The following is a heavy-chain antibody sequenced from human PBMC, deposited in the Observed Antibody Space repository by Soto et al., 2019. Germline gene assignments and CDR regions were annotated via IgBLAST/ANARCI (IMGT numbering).Heavy chain of an antibody. CDR2: IYYSGST. Sequence: QVQLQESGPGLVKPSQTLSVTCTVSGGSISSGGYYWSWIRQHPGKGLEWIGYIYYSGSTYYNPSLKSRVTISVDTSKNQSSLKLSSVTAADTAVYYCARVCGGDCHYGMDVWGQGTTVTVSS. D-gene: IGHD2-21*02. CDR1: GGSISSGGYY. V-gene: IGHV4-31*03. J-gene: IGHJ6*02. CDR3: ARVCGGDCHYGMDV.